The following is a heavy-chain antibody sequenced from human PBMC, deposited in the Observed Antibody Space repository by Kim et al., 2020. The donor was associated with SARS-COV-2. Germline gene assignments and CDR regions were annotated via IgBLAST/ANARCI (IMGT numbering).Heavy chain of an antibody. CDR1: GGSISSSSYY. D-gene: IGHD6-13*01. Sequence: SETLSLTCNVSGGSISSSSYYWGWIRQPPGKGLEWIGSIYYSGSTYYNPSLKSRVTISVDTSKNQFSLKLSSVTAADTAVYYCASFRFVSSARIAAAADWGQGTLVTVSS. J-gene: IGHJ4*02. CDR2: IYYSGST. CDR3: ASFRFVSSARIAAAAD. V-gene: IGHV4-39*01.